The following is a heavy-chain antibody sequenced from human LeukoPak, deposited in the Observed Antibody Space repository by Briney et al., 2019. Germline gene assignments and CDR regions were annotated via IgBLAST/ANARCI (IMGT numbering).Heavy chain of an antibody. Sequence: PGGSLRLSCAASGFTFSSYSMNWVRQAPGKGLEWVAFIRYDGSNKYYADSVKGRFTISRDNSKNTLHVQMNSLRAEDTAVYYCARSGVTMIGGVSIGVLVFDIWGQGTMVTVSS. CDR3: ARSGVTMIGGVSIGVLVFDI. V-gene: IGHV3-33*08. J-gene: IGHJ3*02. CDR1: GFTFSSYS. D-gene: IGHD3-10*01. CDR2: IRYDGSNK.